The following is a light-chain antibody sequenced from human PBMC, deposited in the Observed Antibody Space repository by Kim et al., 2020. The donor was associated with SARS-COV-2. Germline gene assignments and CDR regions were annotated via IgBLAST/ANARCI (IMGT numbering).Light chain of an antibody. J-gene: IGKJ1*01. CDR2: AAS. CDR1: QGISSY. Sequence: DIQMTQSPSSLSASVGDRVTITCRASQGISSYLAWYQQKPGKAPKLLIYAASSLQSGVPSRFSGSGSGTDFTLTISSLHPEDFATYYCQHYKSYPLTFGQGTKVDIK. CDR3: QHYKSYPLT. V-gene: IGKV1-16*01.